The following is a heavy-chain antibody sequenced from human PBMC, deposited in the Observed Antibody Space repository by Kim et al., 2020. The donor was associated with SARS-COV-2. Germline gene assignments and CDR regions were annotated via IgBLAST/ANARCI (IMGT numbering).Heavy chain of an antibody. V-gene: IGHV3-11*04. Sequence: GGSLRLSCAASGFTFSDYYMSWIRQAPGKGLEWVSYISSSGSTIYYADSVKGRFTISRDNAKNSLYLQMNSLRAEDTAVYYCARVGIAVAGTFLRWYYFDYWGQGTLVTVSS. J-gene: IGHJ4*02. CDR1: GFTFSDYY. CDR2: ISSSGSTI. D-gene: IGHD6-19*01. CDR3: ARVGIAVAGTFLRWYYFDY.